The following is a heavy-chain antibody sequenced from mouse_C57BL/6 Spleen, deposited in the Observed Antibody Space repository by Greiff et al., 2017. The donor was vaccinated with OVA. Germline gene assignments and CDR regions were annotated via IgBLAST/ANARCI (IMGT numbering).Heavy chain of an antibody. CDR1: GYAFSSSW. V-gene: IGHV1-82*01. J-gene: IGHJ1*03. Sequence: VQLQESGPELVKPGASVKISCKASGYAFSSSWMNWVKQRPGKGLEWIGRIYPGDGDTNYNGKFKGKATLTADKSSSTAYMQLSSLTSEDSAVYFCAREDRDGDFDVWGTGTTVTVSS. CDR3: AREDRDGDFDV. D-gene: IGHD3-3*01. CDR2: IYPGDGDT.